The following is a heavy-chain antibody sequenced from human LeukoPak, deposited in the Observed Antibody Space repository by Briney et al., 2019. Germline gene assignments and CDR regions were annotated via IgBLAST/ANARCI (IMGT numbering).Heavy chain of an antibody. D-gene: IGHD6-19*01. J-gene: IGHJ4*02. Sequence: GGSLRLSCAASGFIFSRYGMSWVRQAPGKGLEWVSAISGSGGTTYYADSVKGRFTISRDNSKNTLYLQINSLRAEDTAVYYCAKDHLPGIVVADRDYWGQGTLVTVSS. V-gene: IGHV3-23*01. CDR3: AKDHLPGIVVADRDY. CDR2: ISGSGGTT. CDR1: GFIFSRYG.